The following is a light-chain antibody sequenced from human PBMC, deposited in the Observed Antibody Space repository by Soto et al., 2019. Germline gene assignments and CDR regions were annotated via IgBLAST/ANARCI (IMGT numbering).Light chain of an antibody. CDR2: DAS. V-gene: IGKV1-5*01. J-gene: IGKJ1*01. CDR3: QQYNSYSST. Sequence: DIQMTQSPSTLSASVGDSVTITCRASQSISNWLAWYQQKPGKAPKLLIYDASNLESGVPSRFSGSGSGTEFTLTISSLQPDDFATYYCQQYNSYSSTFGHGTKVDIK. CDR1: QSISNW.